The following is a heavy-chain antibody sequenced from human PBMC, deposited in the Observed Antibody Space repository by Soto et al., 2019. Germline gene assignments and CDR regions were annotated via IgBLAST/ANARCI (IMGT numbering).Heavy chain of an antibody. J-gene: IGHJ4*02. CDR1: GDSINSDKYY. D-gene: IGHD5-12*01. V-gene: IGHV4-39*01. CDR3: ARLEGLATISYYFDF. Sequence: QLQLQESGPGLVKPSETLSLTCSVSGDSINSDKYYWGWIRQPPGKGLEWIGRIYFRGNTYYNPSLQTRLTISLAKSKSQFSLKLNSVTAADSAVYFCARLEGLATISYYFDFWGQGALVTVSS. CDR2: IYFRGNT.